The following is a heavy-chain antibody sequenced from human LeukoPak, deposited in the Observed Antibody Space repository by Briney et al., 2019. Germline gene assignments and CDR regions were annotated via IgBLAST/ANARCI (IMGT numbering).Heavy chain of an antibody. D-gene: IGHD5-12*01. Sequence: KPGGSLRLSCVASGFTFSDYYMSWIRQAPGKGLEWVSYISSSGSTIYYADSVKGRFTISRDNAKNSLYLQMNSLRAEDTAVYYCARDLSLNPWLQFENHGGGGQGTLVTVSS. CDR1: GFTFSDYY. CDR2: ISSSGSTI. V-gene: IGHV3-11*01. J-gene: IGHJ4*02. CDR3: ARDLSLNPWLQFENHGG.